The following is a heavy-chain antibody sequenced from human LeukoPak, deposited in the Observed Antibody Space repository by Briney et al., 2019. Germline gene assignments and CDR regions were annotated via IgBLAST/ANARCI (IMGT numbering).Heavy chain of an antibody. CDR2: ISSSSSYI. V-gene: IGHV3-21*01. Sequence: GGSLRLSCAASGFTFSSYSMNWVRQAPGKGLEWVPSISSSSSYIYYADSVKGRFTISRDNAKNSLYLQMNSLRAEDTAVYYCARGGRGYCSGGSCYAVYWGQGTLVTVSS. CDR3: ARGGRGYCSGGSCYAVY. CDR1: GFTFSSYS. D-gene: IGHD2-15*01. J-gene: IGHJ4*02.